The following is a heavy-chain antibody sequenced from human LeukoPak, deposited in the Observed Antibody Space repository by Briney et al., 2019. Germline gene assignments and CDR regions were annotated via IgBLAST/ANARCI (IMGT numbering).Heavy chain of an antibody. CDR2: INPNSGGT. Sequence: ASVKVSCKASGYTFTGYYMHWVRQAPGQGLEWMGWINPNSGGTNYAQKFQGRVTMTRDTSISTAYMELSRLRSDDTAVYYCARVRSGRWLHYFDYWGQGTLVTVSS. CDR1: GYTFTGYY. J-gene: IGHJ4*02. V-gene: IGHV1-2*02. D-gene: IGHD5-24*01. CDR3: ARVRSGRWLHYFDY.